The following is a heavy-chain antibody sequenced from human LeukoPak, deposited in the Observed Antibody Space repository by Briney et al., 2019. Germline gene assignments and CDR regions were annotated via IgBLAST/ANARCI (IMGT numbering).Heavy chain of an antibody. CDR2: MNPNSGNT. D-gene: IGHD2-2*02. CDR1: GYTFTSYD. J-gene: IGHJ4*02. CDR3: ARDCSRHSCYTRFDY. Sequence: GASLKVSSTASGYTFTSYDINWVRQGTGHGLEWMGWMNPNSGNTGYAQRFQGRVTITRDTSISTAYMELSGLRSEDTAVYFCARDCSRHSCYTRFDYWGQGTLVTVSS. V-gene: IGHV1-8*01.